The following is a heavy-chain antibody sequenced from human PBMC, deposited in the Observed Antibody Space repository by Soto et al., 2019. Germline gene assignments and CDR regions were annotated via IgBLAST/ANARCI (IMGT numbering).Heavy chain of an antibody. J-gene: IGHJ6*02. CDR1: GFTFSSYS. CDR3: ARDRITMVRGVIYYYGMDV. V-gene: IGHV3-48*04. D-gene: IGHD3-10*01. Sequence: GGSLRLSCAASGFTFSSYSMNWVRQAPGKGLEWVSYISSSTIYYADSVKGRFTISRDNAKNSLYLQMNSLRAEDTAVYYCARDRITMVRGVIYYYGMDVWGQGTTVTVSS. CDR2: ISSSTI.